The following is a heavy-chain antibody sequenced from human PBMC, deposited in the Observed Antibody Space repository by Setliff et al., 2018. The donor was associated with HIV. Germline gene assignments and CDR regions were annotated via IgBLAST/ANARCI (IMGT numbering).Heavy chain of an antibody. CDR2: INTKTAYP. J-gene: IGHJ4*02. D-gene: IGHD3-16*01. Sequence: ASVKVSCKASGYTFNIYAINWVRQAPGQGLEWMGWINTKTAYPMYARDFTGHFVFSLDTSLTTAFLQINSLKAGDTAMYYCAKVGDNADGLDYWGQRTMVTVSS. CDR3: AKVGDNADGLDY. V-gene: IGHV7-4-1*02. CDR1: GYTFNIYA.